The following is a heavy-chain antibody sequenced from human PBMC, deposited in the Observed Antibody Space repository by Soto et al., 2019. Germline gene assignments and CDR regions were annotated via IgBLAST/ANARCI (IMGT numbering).Heavy chain of an antibody. J-gene: IGHJ6*03. CDR2: IYYSGST. CDR1: GGSISSSSYY. Sequence: SETLSLTCTVSGGSISSSSYYWGWIRQPPGKGLEWIGSIYYSGSTYYNPSLKSRVTISVDTSKNQFSLKLSSVTAADTAVYYCARLGISEGYYMDVWGKGTTVTVSS. V-gene: IGHV4-39*01. CDR3: ARLGISEGYYMDV.